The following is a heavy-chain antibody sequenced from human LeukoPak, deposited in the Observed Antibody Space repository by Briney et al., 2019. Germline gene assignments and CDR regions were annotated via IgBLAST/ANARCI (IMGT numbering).Heavy chain of an antibody. Sequence: PGGSLRLSCAASGFTFSSYWMHWVRQAPGKGLVWVSRINSDGSSTSYADSVKGRFTISRDNAKNTLYLQMNSLRAEDTAVYYCARARRDTAMVMGYFDYWGRGTMVTVSS. J-gene: IGHJ4*03. CDR2: INSDGSST. CDR1: GFTFSSYW. V-gene: IGHV3-74*01. CDR3: ARARRDTAMVMGYFDY. D-gene: IGHD5-18*01.